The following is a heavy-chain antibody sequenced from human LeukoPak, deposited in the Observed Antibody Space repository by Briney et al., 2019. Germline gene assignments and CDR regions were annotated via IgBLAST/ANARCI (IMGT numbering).Heavy chain of an antibody. V-gene: IGHV3-21*01. CDR1: GFTFSSYS. CDR3: ARVASGSYSYYYYYGMDV. Sequence: KSGGSLRLSCAAAGFTFSSYSMSWVRQAPGKGLGWVSSISSSSSYIYYADSVKGRFTISRDNAKNSLYLQMNSLRAEDTAVYYCARVASGSYSYYYYYGMDVWGQGTTVTVSS. CDR2: ISSSSSYI. J-gene: IGHJ6*02. D-gene: IGHD1-26*01.